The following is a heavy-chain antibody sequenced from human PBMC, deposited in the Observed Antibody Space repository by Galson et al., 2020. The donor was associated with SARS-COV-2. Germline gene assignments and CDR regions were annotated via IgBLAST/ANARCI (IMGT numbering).Heavy chain of an antibody. CDR3: AVTSVTTIVLYKDAFDV. Sequence: ASVKVSCKVSGYSVTDVSIHWVRQAPGKGLEWMGGFDPDYGKTVYAQKFQGTVTMTEDTSTDTSYMSLSSLKSEDTAVYYCAVTSVTTIVLYKDAFDVWGQGTMVTVSS. CDR2: FDPDYGKT. CDR1: GYSVTDVS. V-gene: IGHV1-24*01. D-gene: IGHD4-17*01. J-gene: IGHJ3*01.